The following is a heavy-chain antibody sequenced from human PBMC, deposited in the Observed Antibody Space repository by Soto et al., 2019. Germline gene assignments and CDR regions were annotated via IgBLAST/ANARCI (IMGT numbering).Heavy chain of an antibody. Sequence: SQTLSLTCAISWDSVSSNSAAWNWIRQSPSRGLEWLGRTYYRSRWYDDYAESVRGRIAVNPDTSKNQFSLQLNPATPEDTAVYFWARANDTSGNYIQYFDYWGQGTLVTV. J-gene: IGHJ4*02. D-gene: IGHD3-22*01. V-gene: IGHV6-1*01. CDR1: WDSVSSNSAA. CDR3: ARANDTSGNYIQYFDY. CDR2: TYYRSRWYD.